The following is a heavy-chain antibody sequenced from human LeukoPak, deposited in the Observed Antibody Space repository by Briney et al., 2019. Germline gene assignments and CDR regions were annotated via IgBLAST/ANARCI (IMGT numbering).Heavy chain of an antibody. CDR1: GYTFTAYY. Sequence: ASVKVSCKASGYTFTAYYLHWVRQAPGQGLKWMGWINPYNGVTNYAQKFQGRVTMTRDTSISTAYMELSRLTSDDTAVYYCATDGSEDFPSNIAAATDEESDWFDPWGQGTLVTVSS. D-gene: IGHD6-13*01. J-gene: IGHJ5*02. V-gene: IGHV1-2*02. CDR2: INPYNGVT. CDR3: ATDGSEDFPSNIAAATDEESDWFDP.